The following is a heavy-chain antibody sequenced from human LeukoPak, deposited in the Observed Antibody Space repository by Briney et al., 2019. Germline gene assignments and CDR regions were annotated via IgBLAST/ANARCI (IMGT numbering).Heavy chain of an antibody. D-gene: IGHD3-10*01. Sequence: ASVKVSCKASGYTFSGYYMHWVRQAPGQGLEWMGWMNPNSGNTGYAQKFQGRVTITRNTSISTAYMELSSLRSEDTAVYYCARVLLPYYYHTTTHPPNWFDPWGQGTLVTISS. CDR3: ARVLLPYYYHTTTHPPNWFDP. CDR2: MNPNSGNT. CDR1: GYTFSGYY. V-gene: IGHV1-8*03. J-gene: IGHJ5*02.